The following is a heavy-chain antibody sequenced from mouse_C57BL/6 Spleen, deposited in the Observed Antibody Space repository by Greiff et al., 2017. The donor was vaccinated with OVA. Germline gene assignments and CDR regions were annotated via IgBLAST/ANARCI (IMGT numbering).Heavy chain of an antibody. D-gene: IGHD2-3*01. J-gene: IGHJ4*01. CDR3: ARSRGGYYDYYAMDY. Sequence: VQLQQPGAELVRPGSSVKLSCKASGYTFTSYWMHWVKQRPIQGLEWIGNIDPSDSETHYNQKFKDKATLTVDKSSSTAYMQLSSLTSEDSAVYYCARSRGGYYDYYAMDYGGQGTSVTVSS. V-gene: IGHV1-52*01. CDR2: IDPSDSET. CDR1: GYTFTSYW.